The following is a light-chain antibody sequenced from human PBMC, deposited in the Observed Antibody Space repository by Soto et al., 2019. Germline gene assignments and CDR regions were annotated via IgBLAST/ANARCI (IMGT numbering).Light chain of an antibody. CDR2: LNRDGSH. Sequence: QLVLTQSPSASASLGASVKLTCTLSSGHSNYAIAWHQQQPEKGHRDLMKLNRDGSHSKGDGIPNRFSGSSSGAERYLTISSLQSGDEADYYCQTWGTGIVIFGGGTKLTVL. CDR3: QTWGTGIVI. J-gene: IGLJ2*01. CDR1: SGHSNYA. V-gene: IGLV4-69*01.